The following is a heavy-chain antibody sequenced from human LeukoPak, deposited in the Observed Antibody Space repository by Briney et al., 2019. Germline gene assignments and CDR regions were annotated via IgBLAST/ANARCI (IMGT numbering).Heavy chain of an antibody. D-gene: IGHD3-3*01. CDR1: GYTSTGYY. Sequence: ASVKVSCKASGYTSTGYYMHWVRQAPGQGLEWMGWINPNRGGTNYAQKFQGRVTMTRDTSISTAYMELSRLRSDDTAVYYCAKVLYDFWSGSFDYWGQGTLVSVSS. CDR3: AKVLYDFWSGSFDY. V-gene: IGHV1-2*02. J-gene: IGHJ4*02. CDR2: INPNRGGT.